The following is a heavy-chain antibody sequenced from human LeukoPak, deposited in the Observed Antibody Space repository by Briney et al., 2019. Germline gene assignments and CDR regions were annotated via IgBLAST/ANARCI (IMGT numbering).Heavy chain of an antibody. V-gene: IGHV4-61*01. Sequence: EPSETLSLTCTVSGGSVSSGSYYWSWIRQPPGKGLEWIGYIYYSGSTNYNPSLKSRVTISVDTSKNQFSLKLSFVTAADTAVYYCARDSGLGIAAAGTWGQGTLVTVSS. CDR2: IYYSGST. CDR3: ARDSGLGIAAAGT. CDR1: GGSVSSGSYY. J-gene: IGHJ1*01. D-gene: IGHD6-13*01.